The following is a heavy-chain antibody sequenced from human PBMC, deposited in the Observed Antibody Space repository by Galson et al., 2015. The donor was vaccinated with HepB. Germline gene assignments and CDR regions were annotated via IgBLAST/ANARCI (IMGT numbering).Heavy chain of an antibody. V-gene: IGHV4-39*01. CDR2: IYYSGST. CDR3: ARGLGEQWLANWFDP. J-gene: IGHJ5*02. CDR1: GGSISSSSYY. D-gene: IGHD6-19*01. Sequence: TLSLTCTVSGGSISSSSYYWGWIRQPPGKGLEWIGSIYYSGSTYYNPSLKSRVTISVDTSKNQFPLKLSSVTAADTAVYYCARGLGEQWLANWFDPWGQGTLVTVSS.